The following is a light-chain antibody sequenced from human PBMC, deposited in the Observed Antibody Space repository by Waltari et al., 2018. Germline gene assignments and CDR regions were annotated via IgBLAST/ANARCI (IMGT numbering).Light chain of an antibody. Sequence: QLPQSPPTLLHSVGKRVTITCRASQIINNWLAWHQQKPGKAPKLLIYDISTLESGVPSRFSGSGSGTEFTLTIASLQPDDFATYYCQQYDGYSTFGQGTKLEI. V-gene: IGKV1-5*03. CDR1: QIINNW. CDR2: DIS. J-gene: IGKJ2*01. CDR3: QQYDGYST.